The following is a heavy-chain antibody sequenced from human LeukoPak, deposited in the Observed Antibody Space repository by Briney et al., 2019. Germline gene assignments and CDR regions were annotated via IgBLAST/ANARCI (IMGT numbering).Heavy chain of an antibody. CDR3: AKTSESNWYRQAFDY. D-gene: IGHD6-13*01. Sequence: PSESLSLSCIVSGYSFSSYAMSWVRQPPGKGLEWVSGISATGGIIYYADSEKGRFTISRDNSKNTLYLQMNSLRAEDTAVYYCAKTSESNWYRQAFDYWGQGTLVTVSS. V-gene: IGHV3-23*01. CDR1: GYSFSSYA. J-gene: IGHJ4*02. CDR2: ISATGGII.